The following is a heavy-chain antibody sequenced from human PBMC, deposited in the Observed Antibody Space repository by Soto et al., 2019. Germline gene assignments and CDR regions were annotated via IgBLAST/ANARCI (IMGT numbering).Heavy chain of an antibody. CDR3: ARESGAATYYYYGMDV. V-gene: IGHV1-2*02. Sequence: ASVKVSCKASGYTFTGYYMHWVRQAPGQGLEWMGWINPNSGGTNYAQKFQGRVTMTRDTSISTAYMELSRLRSDDTAVYYCARESGAATYYYYGMDVWGHGTTVTVSS. D-gene: IGHD4-17*01. J-gene: IGHJ6*02. CDR2: INPNSGGT. CDR1: GYTFTGYY.